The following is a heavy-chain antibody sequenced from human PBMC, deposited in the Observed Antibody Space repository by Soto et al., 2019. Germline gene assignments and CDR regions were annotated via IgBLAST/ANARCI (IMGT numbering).Heavy chain of an antibody. V-gene: IGHV3-30-3*01. J-gene: IGHJ6*02. CDR1: GFTFSSYA. CDR3: AREAYSGSSGDYYGMDV. Sequence: GGSLRLSCAASGFTFSSYAMHWVRQAPGKGLEWVALILYDGSNKYYADSVKGRLIISRDNSKNTLYLQMSSLGVEDTAVYYCAREAYSGSSGDYYGMDVWGQGTTVTVSS. CDR2: ILYDGSNK. D-gene: IGHD6-6*01.